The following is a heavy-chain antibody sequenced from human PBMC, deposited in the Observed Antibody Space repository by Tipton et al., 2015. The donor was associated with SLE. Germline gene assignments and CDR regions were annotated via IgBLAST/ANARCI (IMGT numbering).Heavy chain of an antibody. CDR2: IFTSGST. Sequence: TLSLTCTVSGGSISRGYYYWTWVRQPAGKGLEWIGHIFTSGSTNYNPSLKSRVTISVDTSKNQFSLKLSSVTAADTAVYYCARVKWPRSYFDLWGRGTLVTVSS. D-gene: IGHD5-18*01. J-gene: IGHJ2*01. CDR1: GGSISRGYYY. V-gene: IGHV4-61*09. CDR3: ARVKWPRSYFDL.